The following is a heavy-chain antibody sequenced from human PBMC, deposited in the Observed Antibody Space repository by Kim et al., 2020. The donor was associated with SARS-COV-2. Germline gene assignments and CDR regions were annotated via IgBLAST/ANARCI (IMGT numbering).Heavy chain of an antibody. CDR2: IYPGDSDT. D-gene: IGHD2-2*01. Sequence: GESLKISCKGSGYSFTSYWIGWVRQMPGKGLEWMGIIYPGDSDTRYSPSFQGQVTISADKSISTAYLQWSSLKASDTAMYYCARGGVPAATNLGWFDPWGQGTLVTVSS. J-gene: IGHJ5*02. V-gene: IGHV5-51*01. CDR3: ARGGVPAATNLGWFDP. CDR1: GYSFTSYW.